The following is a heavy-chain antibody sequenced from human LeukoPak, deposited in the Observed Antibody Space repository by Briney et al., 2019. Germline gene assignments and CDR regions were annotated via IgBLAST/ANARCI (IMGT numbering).Heavy chain of an antibody. V-gene: IGHV1-69*13. J-gene: IGHJ6*03. D-gene: IGHD3-3*01. CDR2: IIPIFGTA. CDR1: GGTFSSYA. CDR3: ARTITIFGVVTPYYMDV. Sequence: SVKVSCKASGGTFSSYAISWVRQAPGQGLEWMGGIIPIFGTANYAQKFQGRVTITADESTSTAYMELSSLRSEDTAVYYCARTITIFGVVTPYYMDVWGRGTTVTVSS.